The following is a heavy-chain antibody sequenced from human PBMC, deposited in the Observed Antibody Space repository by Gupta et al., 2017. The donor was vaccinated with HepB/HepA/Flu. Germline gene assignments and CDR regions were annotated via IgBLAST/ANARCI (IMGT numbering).Heavy chain of an antibody. CDR1: GVSMSSSAAF. V-gene: IGHV4-39*01. Sequence: QVQLQESRPGLVKPSETLSLTCTVSGVSMSSSAAFWAWIRQPPGKGLEWIGSVFYSGRTHYNPSLKSRVTVSVDASKNQFSLRLISMTAADTAVYYCARHQAGWYFDLWGRDTLVTVSS. J-gene: IGHJ2*01. CDR3: ARHQAGWYFDL. D-gene: IGHD6-19*01. CDR2: VFYSGRT.